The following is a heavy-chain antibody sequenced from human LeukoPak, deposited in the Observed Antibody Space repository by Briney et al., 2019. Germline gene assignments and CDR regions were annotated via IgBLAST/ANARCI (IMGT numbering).Heavy chain of an antibody. CDR2: MNPNSGNT. CDR1: GYTFTSYD. CDR3: ARGGARYYYYYYMDV. V-gene: IGHV1-8*03. J-gene: IGHJ6*03. D-gene: IGHD1-26*01. Sequence: ASVKVSCKASGYTFTSYDINWVRQATGQGLEWMGWMNPNSGNTGYAQKFQGRDTITRNTSISTAYMELSSLRSEDTAVYYCARGGARYYYYYYMDVWGKGTTVTVSS.